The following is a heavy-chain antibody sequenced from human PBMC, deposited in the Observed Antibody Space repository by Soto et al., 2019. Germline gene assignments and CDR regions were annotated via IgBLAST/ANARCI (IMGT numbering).Heavy chain of an antibody. V-gene: IGHV3-23*01. CDR2: ISGTGGST. D-gene: IGHD6-6*01. CDR3: AKNWDTTSSSSSH. Sequence: GGSLRLSCAASGFTFSSYTMSWVRQAPGKGLEWVSAISGTGGSTYYADSVKGRFTISRDNSKNTLYLQMNSLRAEDTAVYYCAKNWDTTSSSSSHWGQGTLVTVSS. J-gene: IGHJ4*02. CDR1: GFTFSSYT.